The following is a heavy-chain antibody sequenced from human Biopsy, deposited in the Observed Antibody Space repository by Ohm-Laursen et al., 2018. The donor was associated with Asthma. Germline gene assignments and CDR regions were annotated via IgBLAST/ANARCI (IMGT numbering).Heavy chain of an antibody. CDR3: ARARESSSWASAFDI. D-gene: IGHD6-6*01. Sequence: SLRLSCAASGFTFSDYYMSWIRQAPGKGLEWVANIKEDGSEKYYVDSVKGRFTISRDNAKNSLYLQMNSLRAEETAVYYCARARESSSWASAFDIWGQGTKVTVSS. CDR2: IKEDGSEK. J-gene: IGHJ3*02. CDR1: GFTFSDYY. V-gene: IGHV3-7*01.